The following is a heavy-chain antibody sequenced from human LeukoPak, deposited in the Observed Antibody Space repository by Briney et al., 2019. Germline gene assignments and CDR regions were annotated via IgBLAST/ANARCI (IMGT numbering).Heavy chain of an antibody. Sequence: GGSLRLSCAASGFTFDDYAMRWVRQAPGKGLEWVSGISWNSGSIGYADSVKGRFAISRDNAKNSLYLQMNSLRAEDTALYYCAKGYGDYYNWFDPWGQGTLVTVSS. CDR3: AKGYGDYYNWFDP. CDR2: ISWNSGSI. V-gene: IGHV3-9*01. D-gene: IGHD4-17*01. J-gene: IGHJ5*02. CDR1: GFTFDDYA.